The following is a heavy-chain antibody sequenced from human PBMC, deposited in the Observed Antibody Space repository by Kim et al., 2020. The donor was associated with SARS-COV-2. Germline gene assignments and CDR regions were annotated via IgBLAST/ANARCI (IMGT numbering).Heavy chain of an antibody. CDR2: IIPIFGTA. CDR1: GGTFSSYA. Sequence: SVKVSCKASGGTFSSYAISWVRQAPGQGLEWMGGIIPIFGTANYAQKFQGRVTITADESTSTAYMELSSLRSEDTAVYYCAREEGDEEITFGGVIAPSVWGQGTLVTVSS. CDR3: AREEGDEEITFGGVIAPSV. D-gene: IGHD3-16*02. V-gene: IGHV1-69*13. J-gene: IGHJ4*02.